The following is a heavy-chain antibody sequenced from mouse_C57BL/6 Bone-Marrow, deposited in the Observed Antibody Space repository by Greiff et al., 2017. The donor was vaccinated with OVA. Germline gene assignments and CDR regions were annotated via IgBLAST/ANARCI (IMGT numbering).Heavy chain of an antibody. CDR2: IDPENGDT. CDR1: GFNFKDDY. V-gene: IGHV14-4*01. J-gene: IGHJ2*01. CDR3: TSCGSFDY. D-gene: IGHD1-1*02. Sequence: VHVKQSGAELARPGASVKLSCTASGFNFKDDYMHWVKQRPEQGLEWIGWIDPENGDTEYASKFQGKATITADTSSNTAYLQLSSLTSEDTAVYYCTSCGSFDYWGQGTTLTVSS.